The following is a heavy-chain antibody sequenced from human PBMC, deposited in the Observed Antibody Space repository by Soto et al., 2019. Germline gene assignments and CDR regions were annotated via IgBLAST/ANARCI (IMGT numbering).Heavy chain of an antibody. CDR1: GFTFSTYG. Sequence: QVQLVESGGGVVQPGRSLRLSCAASGFTFSTYGMHWVRQPPGKGLEWVAVISSDGKSEHYADPVKGRFSISRDNSKHTLSLQMNSLRVEDTAVYYCAKTITTYSGDSRGRRALVDYWGQGTLVTVSP. V-gene: IGHV3-30*18. CDR2: ISSDGKSE. CDR3: AKTITTYSGDSRGRRALVDY. J-gene: IGHJ4*02. D-gene: IGHD3-22*01.